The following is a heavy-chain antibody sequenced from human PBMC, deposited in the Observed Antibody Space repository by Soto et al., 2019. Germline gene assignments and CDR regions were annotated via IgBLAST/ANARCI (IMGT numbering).Heavy chain of an antibody. CDR3: ARQRVYYGSGSYYPHYFDY. CDR2: IYPGDSDT. D-gene: IGHD3-10*01. CDR1: GHSFTGYW. Sequence: GESLKISCKGSGHSFTGYWIGWVRQMPGKGLEWMGIIYPGDSDTRYSPSFQGQVTISADKSISTAYLQWSSLKASDTAMYYCARQRVYYGSGSYYPHYFDYWGQGTLVTVSS. V-gene: IGHV5-51*01. J-gene: IGHJ4*02.